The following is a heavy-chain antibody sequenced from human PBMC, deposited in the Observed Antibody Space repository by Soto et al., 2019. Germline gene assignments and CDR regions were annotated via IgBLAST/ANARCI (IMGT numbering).Heavy chain of an antibody. CDR1: GYSFTSYW. V-gene: IGHV5-10-1*01. J-gene: IGHJ6*02. D-gene: IGHD5-18*01. CDR2: IDPSDSYT. CDR3: ARTSMQSRGYSYGNGGTDV. Sequence: EVQLVQSGAEVKKPGESLRISCKGSGYSFTSYWISWVRQMPGKGLEWMGRIDPSDSYTNYSPSFQGHVTISADKSISTAYLQWSSLKASDTAMYYCARTSMQSRGYSYGNGGTDVWGQGTTVTVSS.